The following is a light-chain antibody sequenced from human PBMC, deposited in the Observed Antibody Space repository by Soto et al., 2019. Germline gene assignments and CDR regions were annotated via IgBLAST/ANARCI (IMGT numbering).Light chain of an antibody. Sequence: EIVLTQSPGTLSLPPGERATLSCRASQSVSRNYLVWYQQKPGQAPRLLIYGASGRATGIPDRFSGSGSGTDFTLTISSLQSEDFAVYYCQQYIRWPLTFGGGTKVDIK. CDR3: QQYIRWPLT. J-gene: IGKJ4*01. CDR1: QSVSRNY. CDR2: GAS. V-gene: IGKV3-20*01.